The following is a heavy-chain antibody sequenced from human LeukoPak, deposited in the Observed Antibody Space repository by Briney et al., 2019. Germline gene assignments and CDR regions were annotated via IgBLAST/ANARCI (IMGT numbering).Heavy chain of an antibody. Sequence: SGTLSLTCAVSGGSISSSNWWSWVRQPPGKGLEWIGEIYHSGSTNYNPSLKSRVTISVDKSENQFSLKLSSVTAADTAVYYCARAPGIMSGKWRLDYWGQGTLVTVSS. V-gene: IGHV4-4*02. D-gene: IGHD3-16*01. CDR1: GGSISSSNW. CDR3: ARAPGIMSGKWRLDY. CDR2: IYHSGST. J-gene: IGHJ4*02.